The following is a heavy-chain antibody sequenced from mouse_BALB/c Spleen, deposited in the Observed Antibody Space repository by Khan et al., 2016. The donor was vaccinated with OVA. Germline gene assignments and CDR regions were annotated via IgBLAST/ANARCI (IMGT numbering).Heavy chain of an antibody. V-gene: IGHV1-7*01. CDR2: INPSTGYT. J-gene: IGHJ2*01. Sequence: QVQLQQSGAELAKPGASVKMSCKASGYTFINYWILWIKQRPGQGLEWIGYINPSTGYTEYNQNLKEKATLTADKSYNTAYMQLSSLTSEDSTVYYCARRGLRWDFDYWGQGTTLTVSS. CDR3: ARRGLRWDFDY. D-gene: IGHD1-1*01. CDR1: GYTFINYW.